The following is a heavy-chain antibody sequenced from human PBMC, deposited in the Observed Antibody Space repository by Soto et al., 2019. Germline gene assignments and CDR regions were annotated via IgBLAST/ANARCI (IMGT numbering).Heavy chain of an antibody. J-gene: IGHJ4*02. D-gene: IGHD6-19*01. CDR3: ARVGDGQWLVH. V-gene: IGHV1-69*02. Sequence: QVQLVQSGAEVKKPGSSVKVSCKASGGTFSSYTISWVRQAPGQGLEWMGRIIPILGIANYAQKFQGRVTITADKPTSTAYMELSSLRSEDTAVYYCARVGDGQWLVHWGQGTLVTVSS. CDR2: IIPILGIA. CDR1: GGTFSSYT.